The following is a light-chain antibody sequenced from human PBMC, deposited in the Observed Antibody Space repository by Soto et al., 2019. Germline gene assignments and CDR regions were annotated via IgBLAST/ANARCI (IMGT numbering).Light chain of an antibody. CDR2: EVS. J-gene: IGLJ2*01. CDR3: SSYAGSNNLL. V-gene: IGLV2-8*01. Sequence: QSVLTQPPSASGSPGQSVTISCTGTSSDVGAYDYVSWYQQHPGKAPKLMISEVSKRPSGVPDRFSGSKSGNTASLTVSGLQAEDEADYYCSSYAGSNNLLFGGGTKLTVL. CDR1: SSDVGAYDY.